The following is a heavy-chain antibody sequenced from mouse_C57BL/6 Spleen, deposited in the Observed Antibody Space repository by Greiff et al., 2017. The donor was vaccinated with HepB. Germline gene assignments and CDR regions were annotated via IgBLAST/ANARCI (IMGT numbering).Heavy chain of an antibody. Sequence: QVPLQQPGAELVKPGASVKLSCQAFGYTFTSYWMHWVKPRPGRGLEWIGRIDPNSGGTKYNEKFKSKATLTVDKPSSTAYMQLSSLTSEDSAVYYCARWESGGNDWYFDVWGTGTTVTVSS. V-gene: IGHV1-72*01. D-gene: IGHD2-1*01. CDR3: ARWESGGNDWYFDV. CDR1: GYTFTSYW. CDR2: IDPNSGGT. J-gene: IGHJ1*03.